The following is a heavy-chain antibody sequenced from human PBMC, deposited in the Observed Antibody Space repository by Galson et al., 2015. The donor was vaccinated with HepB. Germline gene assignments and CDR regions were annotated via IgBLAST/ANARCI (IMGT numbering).Heavy chain of an antibody. CDR2: IWYDGSNK. V-gene: IGHV3-33*08. Sequence: SLRLSCAASGFTFSSYSMNWVRQAPGKGLEWVAVIWYDGSNKYYADSVKGRFTISRDNSKNTLYLQMNSLRAEDTAVYYCARDLGYGSGFDWGQGTLVTVSS. J-gene: IGHJ4*02. D-gene: IGHD3-10*01. CDR3: ARDLGYGSGFD. CDR1: GFTFSSYS.